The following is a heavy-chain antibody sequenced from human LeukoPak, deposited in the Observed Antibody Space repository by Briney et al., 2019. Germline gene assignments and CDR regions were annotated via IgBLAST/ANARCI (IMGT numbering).Heavy chain of an antibody. V-gene: IGHV3-30*03. J-gene: IGHJ4*02. CDR1: GFTFSSYG. CDR2: ISYDGSNK. CDR3: ATGGENGGYSGYDPNSYFDY. D-gene: IGHD5-12*01. Sequence: TGGSLRLSCAASGFTFSSYGMHWVRQAPGKGLEWVAVISYDGSNKYYADSVKGRFTISRDNSKNTLYLQMNSLRAEDTAVYYCATGGENGGYSGYDPNSYFDYWGQGTLVTVSS.